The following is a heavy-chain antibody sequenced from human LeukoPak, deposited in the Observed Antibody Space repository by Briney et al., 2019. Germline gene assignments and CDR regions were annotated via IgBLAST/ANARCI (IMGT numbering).Heavy chain of an antibody. CDR3: ARAMATVTPSDY. CDR2: ISSRSSYI. D-gene: IGHD4-17*01. Sequence: GGSLRLSCAASGFTFSDYSMNWVRQAPGKGLEWVSSISSRSSYIYYADSLKGRFTISRDNAKKSLYLQMNSLRAEDTAVYYCARAMATVTPSDYWGQGTLVTVSS. V-gene: IGHV3-21*01. CDR1: GFTFSDYS. J-gene: IGHJ4*02.